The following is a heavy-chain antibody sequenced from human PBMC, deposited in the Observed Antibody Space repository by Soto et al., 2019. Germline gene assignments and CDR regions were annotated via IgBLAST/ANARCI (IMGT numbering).Heavy chain of an antibody. J-gene: IGHJ4*02. V-gene: IGHV3-23*01. CDR1: GFTFSNYA. CDR2: INGSGGGT. Sequence: EVQLLESGGGLVQPGGSLRLSCAASGFTFSNYAMTWVRQAPGKGLEWVSVINGSGGGTYFVDSVKGRVTISRDNSKNTVYLHMNSRRAEDTAVYYCANRPLTAAGFDYWGQGTLVTVSS. CDR3: ANRPLTAAGFDY. D-gene: IGHD6-13*01.